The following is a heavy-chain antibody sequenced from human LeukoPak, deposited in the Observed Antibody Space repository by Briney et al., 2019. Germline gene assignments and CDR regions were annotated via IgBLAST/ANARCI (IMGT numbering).Heavy chain of an antibody. CDR2: ISAYNGNT. V-gene: IGHV1-18*01. Sequence: APVTVSCKASGYTFTSYGISWVRQAPGQGLEWMGWISAYNGNTNYAQKLQGRVTMTTDTSTSTAYMELRSLRSDDTAVYYCARTPDLGYCSGGSCYFGHWGQGTLVTVSS. D-gene: IGHD2-15*01. CDR3: ARTPDLGYCSGGSCYFGH. CDR1: GYTFTSYG. J-gene: IGHJ4*02.